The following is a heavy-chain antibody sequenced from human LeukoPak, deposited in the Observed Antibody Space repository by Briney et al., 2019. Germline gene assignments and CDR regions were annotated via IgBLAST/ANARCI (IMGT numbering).Heavy chain of an antibody. CDR3: ARGDYFDY. V-gene: IGHV3-30*03. CDR2: ISYDGSNK. J-gene: IGHJ4*02. CDR1: GFTFSSYG. Sequence: GGCLRLSCAASGFTFSSYGMHWVRQAPGKGLEWVAVISYDGSNKYYADSVKGRFTISRDNSKNTLYLQMNSLRAEDTAVYYCARGDYFDYWGQGTLVTVSS.